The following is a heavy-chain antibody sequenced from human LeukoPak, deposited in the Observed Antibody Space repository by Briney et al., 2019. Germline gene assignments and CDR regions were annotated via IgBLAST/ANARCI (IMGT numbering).Heavy chain of an antibody. J-gene: IGHJ5*02. Sequence: ASVKVSCKASGYTFTSYYMHWVRQAPGQGLEWMGIINPSGGSTSYAQKFQGRVTMTRDMYTSTVYMELSSLRSEDTAVHYCARDLGYSYGYPNWFDPWGQGTLVTVSS. CDR1: GYTFTSYY. CDR3: ARDLGYSYGYPNWFDP. CDR2: INPSGGST. D-gene: IGHD5-18*01. V-gene: IGHV1-46*01.